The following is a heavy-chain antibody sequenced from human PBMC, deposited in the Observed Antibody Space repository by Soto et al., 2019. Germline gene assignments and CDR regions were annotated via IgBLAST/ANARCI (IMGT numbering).Heavy chain of an antibody. J-gene: IGHJ6*03. Sequence: SETLSLTCTVSGGSISSYYWSWIRQSPGKGLEWIGFIYYSGSTNYNPSLKSRVTISVDTSKNQFSLKVSSVTAADTAVYYCARGSWDDVSGHYYMDVWDKGTTVTVSS. CDR2: IYYSGST. CDR3: ARGSWDDVSGHYYMDV. V-gene: IGHV4-59*12. D-gene: IGHD1-1*01. CDR1: GGSISSYY.